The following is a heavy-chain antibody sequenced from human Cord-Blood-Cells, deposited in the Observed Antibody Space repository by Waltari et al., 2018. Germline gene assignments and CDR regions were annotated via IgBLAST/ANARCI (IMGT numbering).Heavy chain of an antibody. V-gene: IGHV4-34*01. CDR2: INHSGST. CDR3: ARGRRIAVAGNFDY. D-gene: IGHD6-19*01. Sequence: QVQLQQWGAGLLKPSETLSLTCAVYGGSFSGYYWSWIRQPPGKGLEWIGEINHSGSTNYNPALKGRVTISVDTSKNQFSLKLSSVTAADTAVYYCARGRRIAVAGNFDYWGQGTLVTVSS. J-gene: IGHJ4*02. CDR1: GGSFSGYY.